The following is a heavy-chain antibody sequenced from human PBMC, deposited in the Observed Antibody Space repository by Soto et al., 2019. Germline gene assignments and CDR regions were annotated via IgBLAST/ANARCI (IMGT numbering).Heavy chain of an antibody. J-gene: IGHJ6*02. D-gene: IGHD3-10*02. V-gene: IGHV1-69*01. Sequence: QVHLVQSGAEVRKPGSSVKVSCTTSGGTFTSYAITWVRQAPGQGLQWMGGIIPGFDTTCHAQKFQGRLTITADEATDSAYMELRSLRSDDTAVYYCARDQGLFVHTGMVIDFFGMDVWGPGTTVTVSS. CDR2: IIPGFDTT. CDR3: ARDQGLFVHTGMVIDFFGMDV. CDR1: GGTFTSYA.